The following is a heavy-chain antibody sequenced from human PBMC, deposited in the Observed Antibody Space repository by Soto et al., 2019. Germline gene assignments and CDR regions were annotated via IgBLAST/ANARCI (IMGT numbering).Heavy chain of an antibody. V-gene: IGHV3-23*01. CDR1: GFTFSRYS. Sequence: GGSLRLSCVASGFTFSRYSMSWVRQAPGKGLEWVSGFRAGGDDGTTYYADSVKGRCTISRDNSKNTLFLQMNSLRAEDTAIYYCAKKVNSGSGSQYFDYFGQGTLVTVSS. D-gene: IGHD3-10*01. J-gene: IGHJ4*02. CDR3: AKKVNSGSGSQYFDY. CDR2: FRAGGDDGTT.